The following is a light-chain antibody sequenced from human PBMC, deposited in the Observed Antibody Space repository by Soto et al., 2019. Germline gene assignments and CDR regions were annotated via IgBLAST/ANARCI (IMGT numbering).Light chain of an antibody. CDR2: DAS. CDR1: QSIGTY. J-gene: IGKJ1*01. CDR3: QHYSGYPWT. V-gene: IGKV3-11*01. Sequence: EIVLTQSPATLSLSPGEGATLSCRASQSIGTYLAWYQHKPGQAPRLLIFDASNRATGIPARFSGSGSGTEFTLTISSLQPDDFATYYCQHYSGYPWTFGQGTKVDIK.